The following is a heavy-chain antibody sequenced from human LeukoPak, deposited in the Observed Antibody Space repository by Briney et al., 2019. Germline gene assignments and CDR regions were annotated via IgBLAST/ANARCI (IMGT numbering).Heavy chain of an antibody. J-gene: IGHJ4*02. V-gene: IGHV4-39*01. D-gene: IGHD3/OR15-3a*01. CDR3: ARRGLIDY. CDR2: IYYSGST. Sequence: TXETLSLTCTVSGGSISGSFYYWGWIRQPPGKGLEWIGSIYYSGSTYYNPSLKSRVTISVDTSKNQFSLNLSSVTAADTAVYYCARRGLIDYWGQGTLVTVSS. CDR1: GGSISGSFYY.